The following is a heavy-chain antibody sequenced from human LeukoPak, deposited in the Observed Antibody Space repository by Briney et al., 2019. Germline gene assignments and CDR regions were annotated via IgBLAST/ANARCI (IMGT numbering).Heavy chain of an antibody. CDR3: ARIGHEDYYVDY. J-gene: IGHJ4*02. CDR2: IYYSGST. CDR1: GGSISSYY. Sequence: SETLSLTCTVSGGSISSYYWSWIRQPPGKGLEWIGYIYYSGSTNYNPSLKSRVTISVDTSKNQFSLKLSSVTAADTAVYYCARIGHEDYYVDYWGQGTLVTVSS. V-gene: IGHV4-59*01.